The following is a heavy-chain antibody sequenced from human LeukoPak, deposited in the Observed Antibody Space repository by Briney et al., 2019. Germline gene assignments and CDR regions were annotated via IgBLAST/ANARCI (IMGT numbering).Heavy chain of an antibody. Sequence: GGSLRLSCAASGFTFSSYGMHWVRQAPGKGLEWVAVIWNDGSNKYYADSVKGRFTISRDNSKNTPYLQMNSLRAEDTAVYYCARIHSLYYYDSSGYGAFDIWGQGTVVTVSS. CDR1: GFTFSSYG. CDR3: ARIHSLYYYDSSGYGAFDI. D-gene: IGHD3-22*01. J-gene: IGHJ3*02. CDR2: IWNDGSNK. V-gene: IGHV3-33*01.